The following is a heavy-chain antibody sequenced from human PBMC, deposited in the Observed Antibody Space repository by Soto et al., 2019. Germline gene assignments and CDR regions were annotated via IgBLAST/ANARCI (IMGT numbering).Heavy chain of an antibody. CDR2: MLYSGST. CDR3: ARRVPGDYGHWFDP. J-gene: IGHJ5*02. V-gene: IGHV4-39*01. CDR1: GASITSRSYY. Sequence: QLQLQESGPGLVKPSETLSLTCTVSGASITSRSYYWGWIRQPPGKGLEWIASMLYSGSTYYNPSLKSRVTVSVDTSKNQFSLNLNSVTAADTAVYYCARRVPGDYGHWFDPWGQGTPVTVSS. D-gene: IGHD4-17*01.